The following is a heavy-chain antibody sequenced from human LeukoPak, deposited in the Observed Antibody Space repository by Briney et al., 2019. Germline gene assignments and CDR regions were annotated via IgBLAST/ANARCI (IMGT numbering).Heavy chain of an antibody. Sequence: LSLTCTVSGGSISSYYWSWIRQPPGKGLEWVSGISWNSGSIGYADSVKGRFTISRDNAKNSLYLQMNSLRAEDTALYYCAKDSDEWELLHFDYWGQGTLVTVSS. CDR2: ISWNSGSI. D-gene: IGHD1-26*01. CDR3: AKDSDEWELLHFDY. CDR1: GGSISSYY. V-gene: IGHV3-9*01. J-gene: IGHJ4*02.